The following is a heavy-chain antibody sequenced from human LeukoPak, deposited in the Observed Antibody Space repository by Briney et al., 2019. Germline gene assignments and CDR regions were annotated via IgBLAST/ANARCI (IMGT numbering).Heavy chain of an antibody. D-gene: IGHD6-13*01. CDR3: ATKSPGIAAAGGDAFDI. J-gene: IGHJ3*02. CDR2: FDPEDGET. Sequence: ASVKVSCKVSGYTLTELSMHWVRQAPGKGLEWMGGFDPEDGETIYAQKFQGRVTMTEDTSTDTAYMELSSLRSEDTAVYYCATKSPGIAAAGGDAFDIRGQGTMVTVSS. CDR1: GYTLTELS. V-gene: IGHV1-24*01.